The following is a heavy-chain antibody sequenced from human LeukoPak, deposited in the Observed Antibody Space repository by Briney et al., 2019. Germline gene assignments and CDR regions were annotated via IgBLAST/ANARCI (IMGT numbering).Heavy chain of an antibody. CDR3: ARENTGYNSYYYYYMDV. D-gene: IGHD1-20*01. V-gene: IGHV1-8*03. Sequence: ASVKVSCKASGYTFTSYDINWVRQATGQGLEWMGWMNPNSGNTGYAQKFQGRVTITRNTSISTAYMELSSLRSEDTAVYYCARENTGYNSYYYYYMDVWGKGTTVTVSS. J-gene: IGHJ6*03. CDR1: GYTFTSYD. CDR2: MNPNSGNT.